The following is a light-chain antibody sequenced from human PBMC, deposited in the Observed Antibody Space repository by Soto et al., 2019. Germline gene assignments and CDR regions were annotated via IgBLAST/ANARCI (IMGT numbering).Light chain of an antibody. CDR2: RAS. Sequence: EIVMTQSPTTLSVSPGERATLSCRASQSVSSNLAWYQQKPGQAPRLLIFRASTRATGVPARFSGRGSGTEFTLTISSLEPEDFAVYYCQQRSDWPLTFGGGTKVDI. V-gene: IGKV3-15*01. CDR1: QSVSSN. J-gene: IGKJ4*01. CDR3: QQRSDWPLT.